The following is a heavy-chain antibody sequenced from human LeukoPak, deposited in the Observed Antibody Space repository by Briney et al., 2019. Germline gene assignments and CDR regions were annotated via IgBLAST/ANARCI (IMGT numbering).Heavy chain of an antibody. CDR2: MNTNSGNT. V-gene: IGHV1-8*01. D-gene: IGHD3-10*01. CDR1: RYAFTSYD. CDR3: ARCRAAVMVWGINKGTDY. Sequence: GASVKVSCKASRYAFTSYDISWVRQATGQGIEWMGWMNTNSGNTGYAQKFQGRVTMNRNTAISTAYMELSSLRSEDTAVYYCARCRAAVMVWGINKGTDYWGQGTLVTVSS. J-gene: IGHJ4*02.